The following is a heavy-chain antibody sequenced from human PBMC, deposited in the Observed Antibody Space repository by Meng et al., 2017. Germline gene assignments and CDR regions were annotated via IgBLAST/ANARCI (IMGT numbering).Heavy chain of an antibody. D-gene: IGHD3-22*01. CDR3: ASRVAYYYDSSGYYKNWYFDL. J-gene: IGHJ2*01. V-gene: IGHV1-69*02. Sequence: VQRGESGAEVKKPGSLVKVSCKASGGTFSSYTISWVRQAPGQGLEWMGRIIPILGIANYAQKFQGRVTITADKSTSTAYMELSSLRSEDTAVYYCASRVAYYYDSSGYYKNWYFDLWGRGTLVTVSS. CDR2: IIPILGIA. CDR1: GGTFSSYT.